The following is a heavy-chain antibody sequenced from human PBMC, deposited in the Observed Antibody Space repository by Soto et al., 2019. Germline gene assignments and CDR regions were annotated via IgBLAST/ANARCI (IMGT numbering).Heavy chain of an antibody. D-gene: IGHD1-1*01. CDR1: GFSVSTKY. Sequence: DVKLVESGGGLVQPGGSLRVSCAASGFSVSTKYMSWVRLAPGKGLEWVSVLYRSGDSYYADSVKGRFTISRDSSKNTLSLQMNSVRVEDTGVYYCATAVLQLQKVGWFDYWGKGTPVTVSS. CDR3: ATAVLQLQKVGWFDY. J-gene: IGHJ4*02. V-gene: IGHV3-66*01. CDR2: LYRSGDS.